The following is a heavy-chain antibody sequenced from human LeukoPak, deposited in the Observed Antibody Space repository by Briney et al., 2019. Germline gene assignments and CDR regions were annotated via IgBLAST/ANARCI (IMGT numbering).Heavy chain of an antibody. CDR3: ARGAARGDY. CDR1: GFTFSSYS. CDR2: ISSSSTI. V-gene: IGHV3-48*04. J-gene: IGHJ4*02. Sequence: GGSLRLSCAASGFTFSSYSMNWVRQAPGKGMEWVSYISSSSTIYYADSVKGRFTISRDNAKNSLYLQMNSLRAEDTAVYYCARGAARGDYWGQGTLVTVSS. D-gene: IGHD6-13*01.